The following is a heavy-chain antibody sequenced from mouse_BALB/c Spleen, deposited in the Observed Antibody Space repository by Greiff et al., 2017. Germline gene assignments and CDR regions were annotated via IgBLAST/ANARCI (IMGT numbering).Heavy chain of an antibody. D-gene: IGHD1-1*01. V-gene: IGHV1-7*01. J-gene: IGHJ2*01. Sequence: QVQLQQSGAELAKPGASVKMSCKASGYTFTSYWMHWVKQRPGQGLEWIGYINPSTGYTEYNQKFKDKATLTADKTSSTAYMQLSSLTSEDSAVYYSARAYYASSDIDYWGQGTPLTVSS. CDR2: INPSTGYT. CDR1: GYTFTSYW. CDR3: ARAYYASSDIDY.